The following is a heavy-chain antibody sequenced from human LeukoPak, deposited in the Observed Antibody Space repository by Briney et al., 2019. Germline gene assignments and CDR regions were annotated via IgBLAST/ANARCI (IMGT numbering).Heavy chain of an antibody. CDR3: ASVNVGTGAGGAYYYKGMDV. CDR2: INTNTGNP. D-gene: IGHD1/OR15-1a*01. J-gene: IGHJ6*02. V-gene: IGHV7-4-1*02. CDR1: GYTFTSYA. Sequence: ASVKVSCKASGYTFTSYAMNWVRQAPGQGLEWMGWINTNTGNPTYAQGFTGRFVFSLDTSVSTAYLQISSLKAEDTAVYYCASVNVGTGAGGAYYYKGMDVWGQGTTVTVSS.